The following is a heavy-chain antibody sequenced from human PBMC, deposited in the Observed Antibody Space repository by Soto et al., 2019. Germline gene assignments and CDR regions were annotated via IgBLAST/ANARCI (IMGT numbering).Heavy chain of an antibody. CDR1: GFSLTTRGVG. CDR3: AHRPRGYSYHFDS. J-gene: IGHJ4*02. V-gene: IGHV2-5*02. Sequence: QITLKESGPTLVKPTQTLTLTCTFSGFSLTTRGVGVGWIRQPPGKALEWLALIYWDDDEGYSPSLKSKLTITKDTSQNHVVLTMTTMDPVDTATYYCAHRPRGYSYHFDSGGQGTLVTVSS. D-gene: IGHD5-18*01. CDR2: IYWDDDE.